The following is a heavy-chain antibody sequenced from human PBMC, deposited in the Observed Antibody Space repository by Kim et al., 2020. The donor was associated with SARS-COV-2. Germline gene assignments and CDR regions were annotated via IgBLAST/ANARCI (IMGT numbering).Heavy chain of an antibody. CDR2: ISSSSSYI. J-gene: IGHJ4*02. D-gene: IGHD2-15*01. CDR1: GFTFSSYS. V-gene: IGHV3-21*01. Sequence: GGSLRLSCAASGFTFSSYSMNWVRQAPGKGLEWVSSISSSSSYIYYADSVKGRFTISRDNAKNSLYLQMNSLRAEDTAVYYCARDPVGGLGYCSGGSCYSGYWGQGTLVTVSS. CDR3: ARDPVGGLGYCSGGSCYSGY.